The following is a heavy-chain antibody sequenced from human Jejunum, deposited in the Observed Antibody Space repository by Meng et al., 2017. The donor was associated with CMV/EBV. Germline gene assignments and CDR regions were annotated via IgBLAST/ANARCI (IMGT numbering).Heavy chain of an antibody. J-gene: IGHJ4*02. CDR1: FKLEDEW. V-gene: IGHV3-9*01. CDR3: AKAPSAGWNYFFYFDN. CDR2: VDWDSYKV. Sequence: FKLEDEWRDWARRVAGKRLGWVSGVDWDSYKVGHANYMKGRFTISRANAKNSLYMQMNGLTPEDTSIYDCAKAPSAGWNYFFYFDNWGQGTLVTVSS. D-gene: IGHD1-7*01.